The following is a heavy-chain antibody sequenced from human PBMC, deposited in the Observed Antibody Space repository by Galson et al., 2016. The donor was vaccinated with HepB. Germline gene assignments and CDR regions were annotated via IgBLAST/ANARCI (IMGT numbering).Heavy chain of an antibody. J-gene: IGHJ6*02. CDR2: ISYDGTKK. CDR3: AKSFATTQYYYGMDV. CDR1: GFTFSTYG. V-gene: IGHV3-30*18. D-gene: IGHD4-11*01. Sequence: SLRLSCAASGFTFSTYGMHWVRQAPGKGLEWLSIISYDGTKKFYADSVKGRFTISRDNYQNTLYLQMDNLRAEDRAVYYCAKSFATTQYYYGMDVWGQGTTVTVSS.